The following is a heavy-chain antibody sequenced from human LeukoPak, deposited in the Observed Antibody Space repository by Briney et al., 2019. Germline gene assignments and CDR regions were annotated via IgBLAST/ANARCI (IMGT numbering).Heavy chain of an antibody. CDR3: AKDGYYYDSSGPGYYFDY. CDR2: IYSGGST. V-gene: IGHV3-53*05. D-gene: IGHD3-22*01. Sequence: PGGSLRLSCTVSGFTVSSNYMSWVRQAPGKGLEWVSVIYSGGSTYYADSVKGRFTISRDNSKNTLYLQMNSLRAEDTAVYYCAKDGYYYDSSGPGYYFDYWGQGTLVTVSS. J-gene: IGHJ4*02. CDR1: GFTVSSNY.